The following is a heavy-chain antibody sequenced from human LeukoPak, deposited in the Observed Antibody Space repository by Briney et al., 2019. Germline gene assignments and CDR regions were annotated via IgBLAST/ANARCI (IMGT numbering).Heavy chain of an antibody. CDR2: INPNSGGT. J-gene: IGHJ4*02. D-gene: IGHD5-12*01. Sequence: ASVKVSCTASGYTFTGYYMHWVRQAPGQGLEWMGWINPNSGGTNYAQNFQGRVTMTRDTSISTAYMDLSRLRSDDTAVYYCARVHSGYDFSYWGQGTLVTVSS. CDR1: GYTFTGYY. CDR3: ARVHSGYDFSY. V-gene: IGHV1-2*02.